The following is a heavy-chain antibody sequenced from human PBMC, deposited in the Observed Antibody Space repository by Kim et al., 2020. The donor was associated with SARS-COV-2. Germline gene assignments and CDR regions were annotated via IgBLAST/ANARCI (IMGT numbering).Heavy chain of an antibody. V-gene: IGHV1-18*04. Sequence: ASVKVSCKASGYTFTSYGISWVRQAPGQGLEWMGWISAYNGNTNYAQKLQGRVTMTTDTSTSTAYMELRSLRSDDTAVYYCARGSNILRYFDWLPPTNWFDPWGQGTLVTVSS. CDR3: ARGSNILRYFDWLPPTNWFDP. J-gene: IGHJ5*02. D-gene: IGHD3-9*01. CDR1: GYTFTSYG. CDR2: ISAYNGNT.